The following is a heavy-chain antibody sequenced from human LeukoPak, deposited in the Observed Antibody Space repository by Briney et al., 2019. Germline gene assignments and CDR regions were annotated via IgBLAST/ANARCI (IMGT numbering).Heavy chain of an antibody. CDR3: AKGFRRVVWSGYYADY. Sequence: GESLRLSCAASGFTFSSYAMSWVRQAPGKGLEWVSVISGSGGSTYYADSVKGRFTISRDNSKNTLYLQMSSLRAEDTAVYYCAKGFRRVVWSGYYADYWGQGTLVTVSS. CDR1: GFTFSSYA. J-gene: IGHJ4*02. V-gene: IGHV3-23*01. CDR2: ISGSGGST. D-gene: IGHD3-3*01.